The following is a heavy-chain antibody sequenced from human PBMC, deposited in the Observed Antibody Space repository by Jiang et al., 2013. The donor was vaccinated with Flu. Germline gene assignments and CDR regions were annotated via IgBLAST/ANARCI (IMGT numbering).Heavy chain of an antibody. Sequence: VLLKPSETLSLTCTVSGGSVSNSTCYWGWVRQSPGKGLEWIASIYYSGSTYYNPSLQSRVSISVDTSKNQFSLGLSSVTAADTAVYYCTRRERFYPYYFDYWGQGILVTVSS. CDR2: IYYSGST. D-gene: IGHD1-1*01. V-gene: IGHV4-39*07. J-gene: IGHJ4*02. CDR3: TRRERFYPYYFDY. CDR1: GGSVSNSTCY.